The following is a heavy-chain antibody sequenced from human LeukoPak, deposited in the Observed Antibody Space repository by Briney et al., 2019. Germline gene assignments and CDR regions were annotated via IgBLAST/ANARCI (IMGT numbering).Heavy chain of an antibody. V-gene: IGHV3-20*01. CDR1: GFTFSGYA. CDR3: ARKGLGGELGGFDS. CDR2: TNRRGDIT. Sequence: GGSLRLSCAASGFTFSGYAMNWVRQVPGKGLEWVSGTNRRGDITGYADFVKGRFTISRDNAKNSLYLQMNSLRVEDTALYHCARKGLGGELGGFDSWGQGTLVTVSS. J-gene: IGHJ4*02. D-gene: IGHD1-7*01.